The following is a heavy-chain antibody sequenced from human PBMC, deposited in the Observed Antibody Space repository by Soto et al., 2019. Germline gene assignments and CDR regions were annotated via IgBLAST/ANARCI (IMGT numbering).Heavy chain of an antibody. J-gene: IGHJ4*02. CDR2: MYYSGST. D-gene: IGHD6-13*01. CDR1: GGSINSGGYY. Sequence: QVQLRESGPGLVKPSQTLSLTCTVSGGSINSGGYYWNWIRQHPGKGLEWIGYMYYSGSTYYNPFLRRRVIISADTSENHSSLKLSSVTAAEAAVYFCARGYRQSGYSSSWVFDYWGQGTLVNVSS. V-gene: IGHV4-31*03. CDR3: ARGYRQSGYSSSWVFDY.